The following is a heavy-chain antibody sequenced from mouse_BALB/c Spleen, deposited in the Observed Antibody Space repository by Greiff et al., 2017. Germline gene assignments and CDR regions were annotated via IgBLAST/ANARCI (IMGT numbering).Heavy chain of an antibody. V-gene: IGHV14-3*02. J-gene: IGHJ2*01. CDR2: IDPANGNT. CDR1: GFNIKDTY. CDR3: ARPIYYGYDEYYFDY. Sequence: EVQPQQSGAELVKPGASVKLSCTASGFNIKDTYMHWVKQRPEQGLEWIGRIDPANGNTKYDPKFQGKATITADTSSNTAYLQLSSLTSEDTAVYYCARPIYYGYDEYYFDYRGQGTTLTVSS. D-gene: IGHD2-2*01.